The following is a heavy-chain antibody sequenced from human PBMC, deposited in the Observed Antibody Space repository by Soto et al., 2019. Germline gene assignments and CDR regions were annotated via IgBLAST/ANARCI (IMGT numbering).Heavy chain of an antibody. Sequence: GGSLRLSCAASGFTFSSYAMSWVRQAPGKGLEWVSAISGSGGSTYYADSVKGRFTISRDNSKNTLYLQMNSLRAEDTAVYYCAKEIVATIIDYYYYGMDVWGQGTTVTVSS. J-gene: IGHJ6*02. CDR1: GFTFSSYA. CDR2: ISGSGGST. V-gene: IGHV3-23*01. CDR3: AKEIVATIIDYYYYGMDV. D-gene: IGHD5-12*01.